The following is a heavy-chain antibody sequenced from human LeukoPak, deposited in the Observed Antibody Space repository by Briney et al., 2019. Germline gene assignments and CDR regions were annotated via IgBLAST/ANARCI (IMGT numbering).Heavy chain of an antibody. J-gene: IGHJ4*02. CDR1: GGSISSYY. CDR3: ARVGYSFGNDY. CDR2: IYYSGNT. Sequence: PSETLSLTCTVSGGSISSYYWSWIRQPPGKGLEWLGYIYYSGNTNYNPSLTSRVTISIDTSKNQFSLKLNSLTAADTAVYYCARVGYSFGNDYWGQGTLVTVSS. V-gene: IGHV4-59*01. D-gene: IGHD5-18*01.